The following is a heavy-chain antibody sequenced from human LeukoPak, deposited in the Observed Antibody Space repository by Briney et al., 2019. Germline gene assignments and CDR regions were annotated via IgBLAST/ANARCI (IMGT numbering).Heavy chain of an antibody. CDR1: GFTFSSYT. CDR2: ISSSSSYM. V-gene: IGHV3-21*01. J-gene: IGHJ2*01. Sequence: PGGSLRLSCAASGFTFSSYTMNWVRQAPGKGLEWVSSISSSSSYMSHADAVKGRFTISRDNAKNSLYLQMNSLRAEDTAVYYCAKDLAPGLGAAGSWGRGTLVTVSS. D-gene: IGHD6-13*01. CDR3: AKDLAPGLGAAGS.